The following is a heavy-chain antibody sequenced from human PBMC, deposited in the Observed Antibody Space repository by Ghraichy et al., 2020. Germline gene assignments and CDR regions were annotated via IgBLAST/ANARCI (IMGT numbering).Heavy chain of an antibody. CDR2: ISSSSSTI. Sequence: GESLNISCAASGFTFSSYSTNWVRQAPGKGLEWVSYISSSSSTIYYADSVKGRFTISRDNAKNSLYLQMNSLRAAVTAVYYCARGRWLQLTPYPHRNNWFGPWGQGTLVTVSS. CDR3: ARGRWLQLTPYPHRNNWFGP. CDR1: GFTFSSYS. V-gene: IGHV3-48*01. J-gene: IGHJ5*02. D-gene: IGHD5-24*01.